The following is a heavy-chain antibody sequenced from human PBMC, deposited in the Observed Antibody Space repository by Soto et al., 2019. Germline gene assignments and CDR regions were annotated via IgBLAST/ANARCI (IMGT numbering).Heavy chain of an antibody. D-gene: IGHD1-1*01. V-gene: IGHV3-23*01. J-gene: IGHJ4*02. CDR3: AKLYWNPRYFDY. CDR1: GFTFSSVA. Sequence: GGSLRLSCAASGFTFSSVAMAWVRQAPGKGLEWVSSITDSGGSTDYADSVKGRFTISRDNSRNTLYLQMNSLRADDTAVYYCAKLYWNPRYFDYWGQGTRVTVSS. CDR2: ITDSGGST.